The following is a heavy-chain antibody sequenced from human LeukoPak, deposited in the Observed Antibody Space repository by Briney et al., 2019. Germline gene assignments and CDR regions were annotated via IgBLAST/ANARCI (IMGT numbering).Heavy chain of an antibody. V-gene: IGHV1-2*02. Sequence: ASVKVSCKASGYTFTGYYMHWVRQAPGQGLEWMGWIDPNSGGTNYAQKFQGRVTMTRDTSISTAYMELSRLRSDDTAAFYCARGVAGPYFYNYMDVWGKGTTVTVSS. CDR1: GYTFTGYY. CDR2: IDPNSGGT. J-gene: IGHJ6*03. D-gene: IGHD6-19*01. CDR3: ARGVAGPYFYNYMDV.